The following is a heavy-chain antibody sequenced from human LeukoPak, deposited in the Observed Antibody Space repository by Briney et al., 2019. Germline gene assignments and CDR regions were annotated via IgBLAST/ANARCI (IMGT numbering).Heavy chain of an antibody. CDR2: ISSDGNNK. V-gene: IGHV3-30*18. J-gene: IGHJ4*02. D-gene: IGHD3-22*01. CDR3: AKGNDIGGYYYPHFDY. CDR1: GFPFSSYW. Sequence: GGSLRLSCVASGFPFSSYWMTWVRQAPGKGLEWVAVISSDGNNKNYVDSVKGRFTFSRDNSKNTLYLQMNSLRAEDTAVYYCAKGNDIGGYYYPHFDYWGQGTLVTVSS.